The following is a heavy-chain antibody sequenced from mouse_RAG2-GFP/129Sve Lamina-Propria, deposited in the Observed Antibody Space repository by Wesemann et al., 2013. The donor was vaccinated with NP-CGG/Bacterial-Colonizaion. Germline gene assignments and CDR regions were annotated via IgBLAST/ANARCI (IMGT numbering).Heavy chain of an antibody. CDR2: IDPSDSYT. CDR1: GYTFTSYW. D-gene: IGHD1-1*01. CDR3: ARKGYYGSSPWFAY. J-gene: IGHJ3*01. Sequence: QVQLQQSGAELVKPGASVKLSCKASGYTFTSYWMQWVKQRPGQGLEWIGEIDPSDSYTNYNQKFKGKATLTVDTSSSTAYMQLSSLTSEDSAVYYCARKGYYGSSPWFAYWGQGTLVTVSA. V-gene: IGHV1-50*01.